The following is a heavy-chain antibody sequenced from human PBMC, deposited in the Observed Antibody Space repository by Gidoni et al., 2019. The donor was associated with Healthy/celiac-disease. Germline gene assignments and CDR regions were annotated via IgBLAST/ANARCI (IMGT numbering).Heavy chain of an antibody. CDR3: AKAKRLELWFGELGGYAFDI. D-gene: IGHD3-10*01. J-gene: IGHJ3*02. V-gene: IGHV3-30*18. CDR1: GVTFSSYG. Sequence: QVQLVESGGGVVQPGRARRLSCAASGVTFSSYGMHWVRQAPGKGLEWVAVISYDGSNKYYADSVKGRFTISRDNSKNTLYLQMNSLRAEDTAVYYCAKAKRLELWFGELGGYAFDIWGQGTMVTVSS. CDR2: ISYDGSNK.